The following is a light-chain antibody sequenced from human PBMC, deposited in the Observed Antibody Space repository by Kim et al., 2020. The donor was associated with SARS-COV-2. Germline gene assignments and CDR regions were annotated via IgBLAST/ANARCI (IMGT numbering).Light chain of an antibody. V-gene: IGLV6-57*03. Sequence: GKTVTISFTRSGGSSGSNYVQWYQQRPGSAPTTVIYEDNQRPSGVPDRFSGSIDSSSNSAYLTISGLQTEDEADYYCQSYDSSNWVFGGGTQLTVL. J-gene: IGLJ3*02. CDR1: GGSSGSNY. CDR3: QSYDSSNWV. CDR2: EDN.